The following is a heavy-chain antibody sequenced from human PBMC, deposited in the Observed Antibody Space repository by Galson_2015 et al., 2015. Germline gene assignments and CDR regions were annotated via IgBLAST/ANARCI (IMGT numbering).Heavy chain of an antibody. V-gene: IGHV3-23*01. D-gene: IGHD5-18*01. CDR3: AKDRYSSRGKYGMDV. CDR1: GFTFGSSA. CDR2: ISGSGDDT. Sequence: SLSLSCAASGFTFGSSAMDWVRQAPGKGLEWVSGISGSGDDTYYADSVKGRFTSSRGNSKNTLYLQMNSLRAEDTAVYYFAKDRYSSRGKYGMDVWGQGTTVTVSS. J-gene: IGHJ6*02.